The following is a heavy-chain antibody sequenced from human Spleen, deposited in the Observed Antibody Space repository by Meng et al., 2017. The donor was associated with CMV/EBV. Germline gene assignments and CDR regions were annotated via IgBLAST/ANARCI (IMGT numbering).Heavy chain of an antibody. CDR1: GGSFSGSY. J-gene: IGHJ4*02. V-gene: IGHV4-34*01. CDR3: ARNPIWGGFDY. CDR2: INHSGST. D-gene: IGHD3-3*01. Sequence: TCPVYGGSFSGSYWRWIRQPPGKGLEWIGEINHSGSTNYTPSLKSRVTISVDTSQNQFSLKLRSVTAADTAVYYCARNPIWGGFDYWGQGTLVTVSS.